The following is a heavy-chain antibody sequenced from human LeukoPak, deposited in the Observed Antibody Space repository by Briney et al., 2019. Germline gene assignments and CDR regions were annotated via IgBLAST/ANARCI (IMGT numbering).Heavy chain of an antibody. Sequence: GGSLRLSCAASGFTFSSYGMHWVRQAPGKGLEWVAFIRYDGSNKYYADSVKGRFTISRDNSKNTLYLQMNSLRAEDTAVYYCAKDLVVGATDFYYYYMDVWGKGTTVTISS. D-gene: IGHD1-26*01. J-gene: IGHJ6*03. V-gene: IGHV3-30*02. CDR3: AKDLVVGATDFYYYYMDV. CDR2: IRYDGSNK. CDR1: GFTFSSYG.